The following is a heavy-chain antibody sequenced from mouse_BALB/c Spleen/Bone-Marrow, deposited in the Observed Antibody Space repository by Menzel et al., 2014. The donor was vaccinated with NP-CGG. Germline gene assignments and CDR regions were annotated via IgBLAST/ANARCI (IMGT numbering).Heavy chain of an antibody. CDR1: GSNIKDTY. D-gene: IGHD1-1*01. Sequence: EVQLVESGAELVKPGASVKSSCTASGSNIKDTYMHWVRQRPEQGLEWIGRIDPANGNTKYDPKFQGKATITADTSSNTAYLQLSSLTSEDTAVYYCASYYYGRSSFTYWGQGTLVTVSA. V-gene: IGHV14-3*02. CDR2: IDPANGNT. J-gene: IGHJ3*01. CDR3: ASYYYGRSSFTY.